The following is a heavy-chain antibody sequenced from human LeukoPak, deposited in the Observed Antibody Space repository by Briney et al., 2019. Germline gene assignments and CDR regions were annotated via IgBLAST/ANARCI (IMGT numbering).Heavy chain of an antibody. CDR2: INHSGST. D-gene: IGHD3-9*01. J-gene: IGHJ6*03. Sequence: PSETLSLTCTVSGGSISSYYWSWIRQPPGEGLEWIGEINHSGSTNYNPSLKSRVTISVDTSKNQFSLKLSSVTAADTAVYYCARGVSTLLRYFDWLSTTDYYYYMDVWGKGTTVTVSS. CDR3: ARGVSTLLRYFDWLSTTDYYYYMDV. CDR1: GGSISSYY. V-gene: IGHV4-34*01.